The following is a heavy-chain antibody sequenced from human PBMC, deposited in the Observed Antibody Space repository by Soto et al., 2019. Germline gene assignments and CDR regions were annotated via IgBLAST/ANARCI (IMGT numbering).Heavy chain of an antibody. V-gene: IGHV3-30-3*01. CDR3: ARSYYYGSGSYFDY. CDR2: ISYDGSNK. D-gene: IGHD3-10*01. J-gene: IGHJ4*02. CDR1: GFTFSSYA. Sequence: QVQLVESGGGVVQPGRSLRLSCAASGFTFSSYAMHWVRQAPGKGLEWVAVISYDGSNKYYADSVKGRFTISRDNSKNPLYLQMNSLRAEDTAVYYCARSYYYGSGSYFDYWGQGTLVTVSS.